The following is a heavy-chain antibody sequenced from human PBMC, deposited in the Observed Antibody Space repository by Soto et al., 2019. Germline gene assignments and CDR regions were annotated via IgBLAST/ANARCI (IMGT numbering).Heavy chain of an antibody. CDR2: INAGNGNT. Sequence: ASVKVSCKASGYTFTSYAMHWVRQAPGQRLEWMEWINAGNGNTKYSQKFQGRVTMTRDTSASTAYMELSRLRSDDTAVYYCARAAGRCSSTSCYEANYYYYMDVWGKGTTVTVS. J-gene: IGHJ6*03. CDR3: ARAAGRCSSTSCYEANYYYYMDV. D-gene: IGHD2-2*01. CDR1: GYTFTSYA. V-gene: IGHV1-3*01.